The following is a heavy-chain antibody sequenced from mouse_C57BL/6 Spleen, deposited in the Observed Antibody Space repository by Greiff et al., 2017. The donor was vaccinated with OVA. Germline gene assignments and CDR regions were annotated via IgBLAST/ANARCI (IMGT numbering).Heavy chain of an antibody. CDR3: ARRRDYYGSSFLFDY. Sequence: VQLQQSGAELVKPGASVKISCKASGYAFSSYWMNWVKQRPGKGLEWIGQIYPGDGDTNYNGKFKGKATLTAEKSSSTAYMQLSSLTSEDSAVYFCARRRDYYGSSFLFDYWGQGTTLTVSS. J-gene: IGHJ2*01. CDR2: IYPGDGDT. V-gene: IGHV1-80*01. CDR1: GYAFSSYW. D-gene: IGHD1-1*01.